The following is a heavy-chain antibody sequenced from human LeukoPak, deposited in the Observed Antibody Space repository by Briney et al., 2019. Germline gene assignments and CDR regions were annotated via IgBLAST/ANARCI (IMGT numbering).Heavy chain of an antibody. CDR2: ISAYNGNT. D-gene: IGHD3-16*01. J-gene: IGHJ4*02. CDR1: GYTFTSYG. CDR3: ATDLRGQY. Sequence: ASVKVSCKASGYTFTSYGISWVRQAPGQGLEWMGWISAYNGNTNYAQKFQGRVTMTEDTSTDTAYMELSSLRSEDTAVYYCATDLRGQYWGQGTLVTVSS. V-gene: IGHV1-18*01.